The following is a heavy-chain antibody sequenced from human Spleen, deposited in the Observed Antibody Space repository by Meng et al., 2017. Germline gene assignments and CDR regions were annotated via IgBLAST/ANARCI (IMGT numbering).Heavy chain of an antibody. CDR3: ARTYYYDSSGYYGYFQH. V-gene: IGHV3-74*01. CDR1: GFTFSIFW. J-gene: IGHJ1*01. D-gene: IGHD3-22*01. CDR2: IDRYGTTT. Sequence: GESLKISCVASGFTFSIFWMHWVRQVPGKGLEWISRIDRYGTTTSYADSVKGRFTTSRDNSKNTLYLQMNSLRAEDTAVYYCARTYYYDSSGYYGYFQHWGQGTLVTVSS.